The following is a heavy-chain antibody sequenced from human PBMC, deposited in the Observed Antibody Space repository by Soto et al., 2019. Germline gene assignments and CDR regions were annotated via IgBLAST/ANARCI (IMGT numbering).Heavy chain of an antibody. CDR3: ARAPDPVSSEVRAFDI. CDR1: GGTFSSYT. Sequence: QVQLVQSGAEVKKPGSSVKVSCKASGGTFSSYTISWVRQAPGQGLEWMGRIIPILGIANYAQKFQGRVTITADKSTSTAYMELSSLRSEDTAVYYCARAPDPVSSEVRAFDIWGQGTMVTVSS. D-gene: IGHD3-10*01. V-gene: IGHV1-69*02. J-gene: IGHJ3*02. CDR2: IIPILGIA.